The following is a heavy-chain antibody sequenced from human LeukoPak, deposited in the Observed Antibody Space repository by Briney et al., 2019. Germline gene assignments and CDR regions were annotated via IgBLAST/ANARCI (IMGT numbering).Heavy chain of an antibody. CDR1: GYNFTTYW. D-gene: IGHD3-22*01. V-gene: IGHV5-51*01. Sequence: GESLKISCEGSGYNFTTYWIGWVRQMPGKGLEWMGIIYPGDSDTRYSPSFQGQVTFSADKSISTAYLQWSSLKASDTAIYYCARRGPPNYDFDYWGQGTLVTVSS. CDR3: ARRGPPNYDFDY. J-gene: IGHJ4*02. CDR2: IYPGDSDT.